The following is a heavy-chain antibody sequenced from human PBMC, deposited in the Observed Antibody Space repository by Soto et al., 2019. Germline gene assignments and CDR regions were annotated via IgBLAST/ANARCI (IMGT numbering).Heavy chain of an antibody. CDR1: GGSISSGGYY. J-gene: IGHJ6*02. Sequence: PSETLSLTCTVSGGSISSGGYYWSWIRQHPGKGLEWIGYIYYSGSTYYNPSLKSRVTISVDTSKNQFSLKLSSVTAADTAVYYCARELRIQLWRVNYGMDVWGQGTTVTVSS. V-gene: IGHV4-31*03. CDR2: IYYSGST. CDR3: ARELRIQLWRVNYGMDV. D-gene: IGHD5-18*01.